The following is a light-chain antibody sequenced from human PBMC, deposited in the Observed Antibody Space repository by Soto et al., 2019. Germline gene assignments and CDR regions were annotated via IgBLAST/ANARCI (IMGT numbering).Light chain of an antibody. Sequence: QSVLTQPASVSGSPGQSITISCTGTSSDVGRYERVSWYQRHPGKAPKLLIYEDYRRPSRISNRFSGSKSGNSASLTICGLQAEDEADYFCGSCAGSGGVVVFGGGTQLTVL. J-gene: IGLJ2*01. CDR2: EDY. V-gene: IGLV2-23*01. CDR3: GSCAGSGGVVV. CDR1: SSDVGRYER.